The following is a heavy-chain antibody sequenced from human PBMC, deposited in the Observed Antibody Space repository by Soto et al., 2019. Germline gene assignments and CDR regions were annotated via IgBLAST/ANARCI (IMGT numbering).Heavy chain of an antibody. V-gene: IGHV3-33*01. J-gene: IGHJ6*03. D-gene: IGHD5-18*01. Sequence: QVQLVESGGGVVQPGRSLRLSCAASGFTFSSYGMHWVRQDQGKGLEWVAVIWYDGSNKYYADSVKGRFTISRDNSKNALYLQMNRLRAEDTAVYYCARVQLDTAMYYYCYMDVGGKGTTVTVSS. CDR1: GFTFSSYG. CDR2: IWYDGSNK. CDR3: ARVQLDTAMYYYCYMDV.